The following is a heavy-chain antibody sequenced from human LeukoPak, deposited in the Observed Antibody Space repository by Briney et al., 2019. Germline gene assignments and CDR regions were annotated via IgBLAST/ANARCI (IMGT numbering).Heavy chain of an antibody. CDR2: INHSGST. J-gene: IGHJ4*02. Sequence: SETLSLTCAVYGGSFSGYYWSWIRQPPGKGLEWIGEINHSGSTNYNPSLKSRVTISVDTSKNQFSLKLSSVTAADTALYYCASTSPTYSYESSGYSSLFDNWGQGTLVTVSS. CDR3: ASTSPTYSYESSGYSSLFDN. CDR1: GGSFSGYY. D-gene: IGHD3-22*01. V-gene: IGHV4-34*01.